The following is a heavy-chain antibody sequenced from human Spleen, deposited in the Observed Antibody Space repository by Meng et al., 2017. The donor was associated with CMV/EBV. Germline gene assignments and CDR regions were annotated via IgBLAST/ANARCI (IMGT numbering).Heavy chain of an antibody. Sequence: SETLSLTCTVSGGSISSYYWSWIRQPPGKGLEWIGYIYYSGSTNYNPSLKSRVTISVDTSKNQFSLKLRSVTAADTAVYYCARDVPLSDTSGYYFDYWGQGMLVTVS. V-gene: IGHV4-59*12. D-gene: IGHD5-12*01. CDR2: IYYSGST. J-gene: IGHJ4*02. CDR3: ARDVPLSDTSGYYFDY. CDR1: GGSISSYY.